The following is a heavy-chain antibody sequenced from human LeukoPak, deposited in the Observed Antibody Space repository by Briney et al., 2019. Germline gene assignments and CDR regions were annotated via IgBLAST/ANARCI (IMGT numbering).Heavy chain of an antibody. CDR1: GYTFTTYG. V-gene: IGHV1-18*01. J-gene: IGHJ5*02. CDR3: ARDLIAVRPGWFDP. D-gene: IGHD6-6*01. CDR2: ISAYNGNT. Sequence: ASGKVSCKASGYTFTTYGISWVRQAPGQRLEWMGWISAYNGNTNYAQQFQDRVTMSTDTSMSTAYMELRSLRSDDTAVYYCARDLIAVRPGWFDPWGQGSLVTVSS.